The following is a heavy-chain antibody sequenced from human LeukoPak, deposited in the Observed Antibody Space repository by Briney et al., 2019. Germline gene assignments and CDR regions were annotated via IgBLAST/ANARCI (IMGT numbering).Heavy chain of an antibody. J-gene: IGHJ3*02. CDR3: ARGGVGARRAAFDI. D-gene: IGHD1-26*01. CDR2: IYSGGST. CDR1: GFTVSSNY. V-gene: IGHV3-53*01. Sequence: PGGSLRLSCAASGFTVSSNYMSWVRQAPGKGVEWVSVIYSGGSTYYADSVKGRFTISRDNSKNTLYLQMNSLRAEDTAVYYCARGGVGARRAAFDIWGQGTMVTVSS.